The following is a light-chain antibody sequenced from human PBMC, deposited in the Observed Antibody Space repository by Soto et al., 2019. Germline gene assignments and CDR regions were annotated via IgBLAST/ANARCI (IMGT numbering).Light chain of an antibody. CDR1: SSDVGRYNL. J-gene: IGLJ3*02. Sequence: QSALTQPASVSGSPGQSITISCTGTSSDVGRYNLVSWYQQHPGKAPKLMIYEGNKRPSGVSNRFSGSKSGNTASLTISGLQAEDEANYYCCSYAGSNIWVFGGGTKLPVL. CDR3: CSYAGSNIWV. CDR2: EGN. V-gene: IGLV2-23*01.